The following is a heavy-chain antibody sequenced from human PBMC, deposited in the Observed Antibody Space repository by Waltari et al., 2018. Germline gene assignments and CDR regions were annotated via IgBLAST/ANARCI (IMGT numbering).Heavy chain of an antibody. CDR1: GFTFSSYA. CDR3: ANGYLRDYVPWFDY. CDR2: MSGSGGST. V-gene: IGHV3-23*01. D-gene: IGHD4-17*01. Sequence: EVQLLESGGGLVQPGGSLRLSCAASGFTFSSYAMSWVRQAPGKGLEGVSAMSGSGGSTYYADSVKGRFTISRDNSKNTLYLQMNSLRAEDTAVYYCANGYLRDYVPWFDYWGQGTLVTVSS. J-gene: IGHJ4*02.